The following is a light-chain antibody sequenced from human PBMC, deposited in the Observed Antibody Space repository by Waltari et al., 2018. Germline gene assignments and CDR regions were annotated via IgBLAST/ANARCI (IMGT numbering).Light chain of an antibody. Sequence: QSALTQPASVSGSPGQSITISCTGSSSDVGRHDSVSWYQDHPGQAPKVLIFDFNTRPSGVSDRFSASKSGNTASLTISGLQAEDEATYYCSSQSFDDVLIFGGGTKLTVL. CDR1: SSDVGRHDS. J-gene: IGLJ2*01. CDR2: DFN. V-gene: IGLV2-14*03. CDR3: SSQSFDDVLI.